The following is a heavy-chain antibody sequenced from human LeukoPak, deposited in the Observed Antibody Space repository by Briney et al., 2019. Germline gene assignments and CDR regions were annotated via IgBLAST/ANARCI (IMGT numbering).Heavy chain of an antibody. J-gene: IGHJ4*02. CDR3: ARSGDYVWGSYRYWDY. D-gene: IGHD3-16*02. CDR2: INPNSGGT. Sequence: GASVKVPCKASGYTFTGYYMHWVRQAPGQGLEWMGWINPNSGGTNYAQKFQGRVTMTRDTSISTAYMELSRLRSDDTAVYYCARSGDYVWGSYRYWDYWGQGTLVTVSS. V-gene: IGHV1-2*02. CDR1: GYTFTGYY.